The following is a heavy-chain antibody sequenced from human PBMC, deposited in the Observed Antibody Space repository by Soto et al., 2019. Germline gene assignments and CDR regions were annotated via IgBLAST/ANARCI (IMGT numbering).Heavy chain of an antibody. D-gene: IGHD3-22*01. V-gene: IGHV1-18*01. J-gene: IGHJ4*02. CDR3: ARVFYYDSSGYFDY. Sequence: ASVKVSCKASGYTFSNSGISWVRQAPGQGLEWLGWINSDNGNTNYAQHLQGRVTLTTDTSTSTAYMDLRSLRSGDTAVYYCARVFYYDSSGYFDYWGQGTLVTVSS. CDR2: INSDNGNT. CDR1: GYTFSNSG.